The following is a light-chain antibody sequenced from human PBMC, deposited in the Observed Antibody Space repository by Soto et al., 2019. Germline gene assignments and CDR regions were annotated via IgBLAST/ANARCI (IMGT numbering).Light chain of an antibody. J-gene: IGKJ1*01. Sequence: EIVLTQSPGTLSLSPGERATLSCRASSSVSTYLAWYQQKPGQAPRLLIYDASNRATGIPARFSGSGSGTAFTLTISSLEPEDFAVYYCQKRRTWPWTFGQGTKVEIK. V-gene: IGKV3-11*01. CDR2: DAS. CDR3: QKRRTWPWT. CDR1: SSVSTY.